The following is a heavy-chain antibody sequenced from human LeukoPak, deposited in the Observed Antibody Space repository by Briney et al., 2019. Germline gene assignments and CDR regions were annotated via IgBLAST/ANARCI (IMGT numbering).Heavy chain of an antibody. Sequence: ASVNVSCKASGGTFSSYAISWVRQAPGQGLEWMGGIIPIFGTANYAQKFQGRVTITADESTSTAYMELSSLRSEDTAVYYCARGQPIFTVTTYYFDYWGQGTLVTVSS. CDR2: IIPIFGTA. CDR3: ARGQPIFTVTTYYFDY. V-gene: IGHV1-69*13. CDR1: GGTFSSYA. D-gene: IGHD4-17*01. J-gene: IGHJ4*02.